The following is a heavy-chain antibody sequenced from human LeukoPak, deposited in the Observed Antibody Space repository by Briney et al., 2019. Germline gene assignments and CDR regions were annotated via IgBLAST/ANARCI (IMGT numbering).Heavy chain of an antibody. CDR1: GYSISSGYY. J-gene: IGHJ5*02. Sequence: SETLSLTCTVFGYSISSGYYWGWIRQPPGNGLEWIGSLHHGGSTYYNSSLKSRVTMSVDTSRNQFSLKLSSVTAADTAIYYCARDNNWNYVEDGWFDPWGQGTLVIVSS. CDR2: LHHGGST. CDR3: ARDNNWNYVEDGWFDP. D-gene: IGHD1-7*01. V-gene: IGHV4-38-2*02.